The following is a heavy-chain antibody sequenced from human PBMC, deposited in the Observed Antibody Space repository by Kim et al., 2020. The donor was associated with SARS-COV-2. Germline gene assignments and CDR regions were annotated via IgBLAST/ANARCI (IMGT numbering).Heavy chain of an antibody. D-gene: IGHD3-10*01. J-gene: IGHJ5*02. V-gene: IGHV4-4*02. Sequence: SETLSLTCAVSGGSISSSNWWSWVRQPPGKGLEWIGEIYHSGSTNYNPSLKSRVTISADKSKNQFSLKLSSVTAADTAVYYCARGNALYGSGSYPTANWFDPWGQGTLVTVSS. CDR3: ARGNALYGSGSYPTANWFDP. CDR1: GGSISSSNW. CDR2: IYHSGST.